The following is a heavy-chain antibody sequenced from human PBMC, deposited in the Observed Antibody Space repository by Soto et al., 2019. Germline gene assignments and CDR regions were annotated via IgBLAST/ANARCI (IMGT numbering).Heavy chain of an antibody. Sequence: QVQLVQSGAEVKKPGSSVKVSCKASGGTFSSSTLSWVRQAPGQGLEWMGRIIPILGIANYAQKFQGRVTTTADKSTSTAYMERSSMRSEDTAVDYCAGGATIGFDYWGQGTLVTVSS. D-gene: IGHD5-12*01. V-gene: IGHV1-69*02. J-gene: IGHJ4*02. CDR1: GGTFSSST. CDR2: IIPILGIA. CDR3: AGGATIGFDY.